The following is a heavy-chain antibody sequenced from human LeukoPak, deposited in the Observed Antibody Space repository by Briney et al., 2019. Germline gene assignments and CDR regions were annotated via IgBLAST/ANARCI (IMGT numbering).Heavy chain of an antibody. CDR1: GYTFTSYG. CDR2: ISAYNGNT. CDR3: AQPSYSSGWYFDL. Sequence: ASVKVSCKASGYTFTSYGISWVRQAPGQGLEWMGWISAYNGNTNYAQKLQGRVTMTEDTSTDTAYMELSSLRSEDTAVYYCAQPSYSSGWYFDLWGRGTLVTVSS. J-gene: IGHJ2*01. V-gene: IGHV1-18*01. D-gene: IGHD6-19*01.